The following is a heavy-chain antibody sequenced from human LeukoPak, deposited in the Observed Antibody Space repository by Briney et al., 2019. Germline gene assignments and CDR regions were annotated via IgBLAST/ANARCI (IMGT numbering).Heavy chain of an antibody. CDR1: GGSITSINYY. J-gene: IGHJ4*02. V-gene: IGHV4-39*01. Sequence: SETLSLTCTVSGGSITSINYYWGWIRQPPGKGLEWIGSIYYSGTTYYNPSLKSRVTISVDTSKNQFSLKLSSVTAADTAVYYCAGTYFYTSGGYYNFDYWGQGTLVTVSS. D-gene: IGHD3-22*01. CDR3: AGTYFYTSGGYYNFDY. CDR2: IYYSGTT.